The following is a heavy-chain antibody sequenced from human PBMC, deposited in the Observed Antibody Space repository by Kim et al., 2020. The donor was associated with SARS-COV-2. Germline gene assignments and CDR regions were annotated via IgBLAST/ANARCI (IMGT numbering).Heavy chain of an antibody. Sequence: ASVKVSRKASGYTFTSYGISWVRQAPGQGLEWMGWISAYNGNTNYAQKLQGRVTMTTDTSTSTAYMELRSLRSDDTAVYYCAREYSSGYYGASGGFDWFDPWGQGTLVTVSS. D-gene: IGHD3-22*01. CDR2: ISAYNGNT. CDR1: GYTFTSYG. CDR3: AREYSSGYYGASGGFDWFDP. J-gene: IGHJ5*02. V-gene: IGHV1-18*01.